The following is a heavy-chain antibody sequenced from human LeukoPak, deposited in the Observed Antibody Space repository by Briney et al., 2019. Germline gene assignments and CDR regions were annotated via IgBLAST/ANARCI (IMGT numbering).Heavy chain of an antibody. D-gene: IGHD1-20*01. CDR3: ARDKYNWNDLGY. Sequence: GGSLRLSCAASGFTFSDYYMSWFRQAPGKGLEWVSYISSTGSTIYNADSVKGRFTISRDNAKNSMYLQMNSLRVEDTAVYYCARDKYNWNDLGYWGQGTLVTVSS. CDR1: GFTFSDYY. CDR2: ISSTGSTI. J-gene: IGHJ4*02. V-gene: IGHV3-11*01.